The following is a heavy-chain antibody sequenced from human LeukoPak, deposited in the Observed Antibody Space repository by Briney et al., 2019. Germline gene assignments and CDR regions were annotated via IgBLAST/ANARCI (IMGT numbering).Heavy chain of an antibody. D-gene: IGHD3-10*01. CDR3: VRTGTYYSGMYYFDS. V-gene: IGHV1-2*02. Sequence: ASVKVSCKTSGYIFTGFYIHWVRQAPGQGLEWMGWSNPYSGATNYAQRFQGRVTMTTDTPISAAHMELRRLRSDDSAVYYCVRTGTYYSGMYYFDSWGQGTLVTVSS. J-gene: IGHJ4*02. CDR2: SNPYSGAT. CDR1: GYIFTGFY.